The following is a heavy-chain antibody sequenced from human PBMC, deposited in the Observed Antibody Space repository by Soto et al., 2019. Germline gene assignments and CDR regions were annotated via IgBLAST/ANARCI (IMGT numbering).Heavy chain of an antibody. J-gene: IGHJ4*02. CDR2: IYYSESS. CDR1: GGSISISNNY. Sequence: SETLSLTCTVSGGSISISNNYWGWIRQPPGKGLEWIGSIYYSESSYYNPSLKSRVTISVDTSKNQFSLKMTSVTAADTAVYYCARLRWESLELQPFDYWGQGTLVTVSS. CDR3: ARLRWESLELQPFDY. D-gene: IGHD1-7*01. V-gene: IGHV4-39*01.